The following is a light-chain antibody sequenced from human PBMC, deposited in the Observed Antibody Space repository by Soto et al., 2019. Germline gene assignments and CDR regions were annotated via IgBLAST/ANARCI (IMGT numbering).Light chain of an antibody. CDR2: AAS. V-gene: IGKV1-9*01. CDR3: QQPNSFPIT. CDR1: QAISSY. J-gene: IGKJ5*01. Sequence: DIQMTQSPSTLSGSVGDRVTITCRASQAISSYLAWYQQKPGRAPKLLIYAASTLQSGVPSRFSGSGSGTEFTLTITSLQPEDFATYYCQQPNSFPITFGQGTRLEIK.